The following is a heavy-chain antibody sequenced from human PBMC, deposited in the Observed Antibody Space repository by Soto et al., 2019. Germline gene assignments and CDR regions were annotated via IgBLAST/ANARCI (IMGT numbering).Heavy chain of an antibody. CDR1: GGSITNTNW. CDR2: IFHAGST. J-gene: IGHJ4*02. CDR3: ASTRQHCSATTCYEFYFDY. V-gene: IGHV4-4*02. Sequence: SETLSLTCTVSGGSITNTNWWSWVRQPPGKGVGGLGAIFHAGSTNYNASIKSRITMSADKSENRFSLNLTSVSAADTAVYYCASTRQHCSATTCYEFYFDYWGRGTLVTVSS. D-gene: IGHD2-2*01.